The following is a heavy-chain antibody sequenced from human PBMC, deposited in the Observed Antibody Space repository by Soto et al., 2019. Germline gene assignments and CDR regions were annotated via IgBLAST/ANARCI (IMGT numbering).Heavy chain of an antibody. CDR2: IIPLFGST. Sequence: GASVKVSCKASGDSVSTYTITWVRQAPGQGLEWVGGIIPLFGSTTYAEKFQGRVTLTADESTSTAYMDLGSLTSDDTAIYYCAREGARTSCVGDECQQLYNWIDPWGQGTLVTVSS. CDR3: AREGARTSCVGDECQQLYNWIDP. D-gene: IGHD2-21*01. V-gene: IGHV1-69*13. CDR1: GDSVSTYT. J-gene: IGHJ5*01.